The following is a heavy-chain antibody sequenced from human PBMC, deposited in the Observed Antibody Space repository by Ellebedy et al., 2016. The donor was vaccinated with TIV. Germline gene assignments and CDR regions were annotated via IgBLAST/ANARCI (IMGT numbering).Heavy chain of an antibody. CDR2: VNKDGSEK. CDR3: ARDGYHYAMDV. CDR1: GFTFSRNW. D-gene: IGHD3-16*01. V-gene: IGHV3-7*01. J-gene: IGHJ6*02. Sequence: GGSLRLXXAASGFTFSRNWMSWVRQAPGKGLEWVANVNKDGSEKYYVDSVKGRFTISRDNANNSLYLQMNSLRGDDTAIYYCARDGYHYAMDVWGQGTTVTVSS.